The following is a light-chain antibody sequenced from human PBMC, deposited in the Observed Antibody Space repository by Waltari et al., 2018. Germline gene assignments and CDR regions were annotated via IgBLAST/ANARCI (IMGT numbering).Light chain of an antibody. V-gene: IGLV1-40*01. Sequence: SVLTQPPSVSGAPGQRVTIPCTGSSPNIGAGYAVHWYQQLPGTAPKLLIYGNSNRPSGVPDRFSGSKSGTSASLAITGLQAEDEADYYCQSYDSSLSVVFGGGTKLTVL. CDR2: GNS. CDR1: SPNIGAGYA. J-gene: IGLJ2*01. CDR3: QSYDSSLSVV.